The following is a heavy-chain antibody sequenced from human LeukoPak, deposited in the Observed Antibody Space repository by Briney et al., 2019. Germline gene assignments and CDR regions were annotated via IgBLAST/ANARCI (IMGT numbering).Heavy chain of an antibody. CDR1: GFTFSSYA. D-gene: IGHD3-9*01. CDR2: ISGSGGST. J-gene: IGHJ4*02. CDR3: PKDLSYDILTGLSEGYFDY. V-gene: IGHV3-23*01. Sequence: GGSLRLSCAASGFTFSSYAMSWVRQAPGKGLEWVSAISGSGGSTYYADSVKGRFPISRDNSKNTLYLKMNSLRAEDTAVYYCPKDLSYDILTGLSEGYFDYWGQGTLVTVSS.